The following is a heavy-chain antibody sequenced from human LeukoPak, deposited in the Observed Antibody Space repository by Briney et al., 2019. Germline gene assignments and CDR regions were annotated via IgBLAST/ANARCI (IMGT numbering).Heavy chain of an antibody. Sequence: ASVKVSCKASGYTFTSYGISWVRQAPGQGLEWMGWISAYNGNTNYAQKFQGRVTMTEDTSTDTAYMELSSLRSEDTAVYYCATAFRYSSSFPFDYWGQGTLVTVSS. D-gene: IGHD6-6*01. J-gene: IGHJ4*02. V-gene: IGHV1-18*01. CDR1: GYTFTSYG. CDR3: ATAFRYSSSFPFDY. CDR2: ISAYNGNT.